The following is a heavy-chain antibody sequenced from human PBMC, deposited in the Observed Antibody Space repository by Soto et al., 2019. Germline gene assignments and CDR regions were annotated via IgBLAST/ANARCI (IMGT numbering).Heavy chain of an antibody. CDR2: IWYDGSNK. V-gene: IGHV3-33*01. CDR3: ARGGSGGSWHPGYPYYFDY. D-gene: IGHD2-15*01. J-gene: IGHJ4*02. CDR1: GFTFSSYG. Sequence: QVQLVESGGGVVQPGRSLRLSCAASGFTFSSYGMHWVRQAPGKGLEWVAVIWYDGSNKYYADSVKGRFTISRDNSKNTLYLQMNSLRAEDTAVYYCARGGSGGSWHPGYPYYFDYWGQGTLVTVSS.